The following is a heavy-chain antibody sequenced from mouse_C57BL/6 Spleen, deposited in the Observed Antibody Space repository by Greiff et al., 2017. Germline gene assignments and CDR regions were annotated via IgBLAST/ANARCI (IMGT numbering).Heavy chain of an antibody. CDR3: ARDGYPYYFDY. V-gene: IGHV1-54*01. D-gene: IGHD2-3*01. CDR2: LNPGSGGT. Sequence: QVQLQQSGAELVRPGTSVKVSCKASGYAFTNYLIEWVKQRPGQGSEWIGVLNPGSGGTNYNEKFKGKATLTADNSSSTAYMQLSSLTSEDSAVYFCARDGYPYYFDYWCQGTTLTVSS. CDR1: GYAFTNYL. J-gene: IGHJ2*01.